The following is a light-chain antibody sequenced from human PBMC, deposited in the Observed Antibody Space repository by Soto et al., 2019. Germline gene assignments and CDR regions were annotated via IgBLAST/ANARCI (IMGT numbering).Light chain of an antibody. CDR1: QSITVY. CDR2: AAS. Sequence: DIQMTQSPSSLSASVGDSVTITCRASQSITVYLNWYQQKAGQAPKLLIYAASSLQSGVPSRFRGGGSRTEFTLNISSLQPDDFATYYCQLSYNSPPITFGGGTRL. V-gene: IGKV1-39*01. CDR3: QLSYNSPPIT. J-gene: IGKJ4*01.